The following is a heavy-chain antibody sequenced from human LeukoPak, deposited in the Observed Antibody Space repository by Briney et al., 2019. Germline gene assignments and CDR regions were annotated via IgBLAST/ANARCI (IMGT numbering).Heavy chain of an antibody. Sequence: SETLSLTCTVSGGSISSYYWSWIRQPPGKGLEWIGYIYYSGSTNYHPTLKSRVTISVATSKNQFSLKLSSVTAADTAVYYCATSTLFGVVIDYYYYMDVWGKGTTVTVSS. CDR3: ATSTLFGVVIDYYYYMDV. V-gene: IGHV4-59*08. D-gene: IGHD3-3*01. J-gene: IGHJ6*03. CDR1: GGSISSYY. CDR2: IYYSGST.